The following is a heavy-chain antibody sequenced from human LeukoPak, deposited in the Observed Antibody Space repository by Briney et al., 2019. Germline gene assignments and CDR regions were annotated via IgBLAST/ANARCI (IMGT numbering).Heavy chain of an antibody. D-gene: IGHD6-6*01. V-gene: IGHV3-74*01. CDR2: INSDGSST. CDR1: GFSFSNYG. Sequence: PGGTQRLSCAASGFSFSNYGMNWVRQAPGKGLEWVSRINSDGSSTSYADSVKGRFTISRDNAKNTLYLQMNSLRAEDTAVYYCARPYSSSSSGPSWGQGTLVTVSS. CDR3: ARPYSSSSSGPS. J-gene: IGHJ4*02.